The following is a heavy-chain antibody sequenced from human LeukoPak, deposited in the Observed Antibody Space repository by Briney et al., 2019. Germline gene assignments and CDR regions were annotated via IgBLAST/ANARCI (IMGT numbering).Heavy chain of an antibody. CDR2: IYDSVFT. CDR1: GGSISSYY. CDR3: ARHVPYYDSDFSAWGMDV. D-gene: IGHD3-16*01. J-gene: IGHJ6*02. Sequence: PSETLSPTCSVSGGSISSYYWSWIRQPPGKGLEWIGYIYDSVFTKYNPSLKSRVTISVDTSKNQFSLRLSSVTAADTAVYYCARHVPYYDSDFSAWGMDVWGQGTTVTVSS. V-gene: IGHV4-59*08.